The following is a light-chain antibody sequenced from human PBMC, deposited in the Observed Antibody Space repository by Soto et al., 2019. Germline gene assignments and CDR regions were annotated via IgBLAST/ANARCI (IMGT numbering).Light chain of an antibody. CDR1: QGISNY. Sequence: DIQMTQSPSSLSASVGDRVTITCRASQGISNYLAWYQQKPGKTPNLLIFGASTLQSGVPSRFSGSGSGTDFTLTITSLQPEDFGTYYCQQSYGNPGFAPGTKVDIK. J-gene: IGKJ3*01. V-gene: IGKV1-27*01. CDR3: QQSYGNPG. CDR2: GAS.